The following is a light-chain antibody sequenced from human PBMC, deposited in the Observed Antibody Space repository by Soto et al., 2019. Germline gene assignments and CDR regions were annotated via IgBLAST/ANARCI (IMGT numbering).Light chain of an antibody. CDR2: AAS. J-gene: IGKJ4*01. CDR3: QQCYSTPPT. Sequence: DIQRTQSPSSLSASVRDRVTITCRVSQSISSYLNWYQQKPGKAPKLLIYAASSLQSGVPTRFSGSGSGTDFTLTIRSLQPEDFATYYCQQCYSTPPTFGGGTKVEIK. V-gene: IGKV1-39*01. CDR1: QSISSY.